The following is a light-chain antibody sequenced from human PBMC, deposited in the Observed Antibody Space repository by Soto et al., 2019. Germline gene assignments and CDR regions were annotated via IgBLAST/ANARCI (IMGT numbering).Light chain of an antibody. CDR1: QGIKNW. CDR3: QQAASFPIT. Sequence: DIQMTQSPSYVSASVGDIVTITFRASQGIKNWLAWYQQKPGKAPNLLIYTGSSLQSGVPSRFSGSGSGTDFTLTINSLQPEDFATYYCQQAASFPITFGQGTRLEI. J-gene: IGKJ5*01. CDR2: TGS. V-gene: IGKV1-12*01.